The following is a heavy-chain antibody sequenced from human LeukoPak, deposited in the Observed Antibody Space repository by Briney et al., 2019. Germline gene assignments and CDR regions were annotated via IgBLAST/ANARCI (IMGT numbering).Heavy chain of an antibody. J-gene: IGHJ4*02. CDR1: GGSFSGYY. CDR3: ARAVAGTGNFYY. Sequence: SETLSLTCAVYGGSFSGYYWSWIRQPPGKGLEWIGEINHSGSTNYNPSLKSRVTISVDTSKNQFSLKLSSVTAADTAVYYCARAVAGTGNFYYWGQGTLVTVSS. D-gene: IGHD6-19*01. V-gene: IGHV4-34*01. CDR2: INHSGST.